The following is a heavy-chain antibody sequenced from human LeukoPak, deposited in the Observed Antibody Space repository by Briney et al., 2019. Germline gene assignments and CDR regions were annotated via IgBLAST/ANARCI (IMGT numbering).Heavy chain of an antibody. J-gene: IGHJ3*02. CDR3: ASVGKQWLAQDAFDI. CDR2: IIPIFGTA. V-gene: IGHV1-69*13. Sequence: SVKVSCKASGGTFSSYAISWVRQAPGQGLEWMGGIIPIFGTANYAQKFQGRVTITADESTSTAYIELSSLRSEDTAVYYCASVGKQWLAQDAFDIWGQGTMVTVSS. D-gene: IGHD6-19*01. CDR1: GGTFSSYA.